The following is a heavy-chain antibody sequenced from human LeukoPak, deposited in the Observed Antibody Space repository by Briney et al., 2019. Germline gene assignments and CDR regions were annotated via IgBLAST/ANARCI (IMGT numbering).Heavy chain of an antibody. Sequence: ASVKVSCKASGYTFTSYGISWVRQAPGQGLEWMGWISAYNGNTNYAQKLQGRVTMTTDTSTSTAHMELRSLRSDDTAVYYCAREGIAVAGTTTSGYYYYYLDVWGKGTTVTVSS. V-gene: IGHV1-18*01. J-gene: IGHJ6*03. CDR3: AREGIAVAGTTTSGYYYYYLDV. D-gene: IGHD6-19*01. CDR2: ISAYNGNT. CDR1: GYTFTSYG.